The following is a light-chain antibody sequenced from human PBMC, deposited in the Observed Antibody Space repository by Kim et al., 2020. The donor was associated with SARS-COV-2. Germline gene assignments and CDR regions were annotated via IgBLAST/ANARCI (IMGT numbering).Light chain of an antibody. V-gene: IGKV1-9*01. Sequence: DIQLTHSPPFLSASVRDRVTITCRASQDIGTYLAWYQQMPGKAPKLLIYRASTLQSGVPSRFSGSGSGTEFTHTISNLQPEDFGIYYCQQLNNYPWTFGQGTKVDIK. CDR2: RAS. CDR1: QDIGTY. J-gene: IGKJ1*01. CDR3: QQLNNYPWT.